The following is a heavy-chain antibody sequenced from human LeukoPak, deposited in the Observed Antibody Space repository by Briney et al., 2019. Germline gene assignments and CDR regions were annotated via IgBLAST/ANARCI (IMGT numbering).Heavy chain of an antibody. CDR2: IYYSGST. CDR3: ARDRGQYGMDV. D-gene: IGHD3-10*01. V-gene: IGHV4-59*01. J-gene: IGHJ6*02. CDR1: GGSISSYY. Sequence: SETLPLTCTVSGGSISSYYWSWILQPPGKGLEWIGYIYYSGSTNYNPSLKSRVTISVDTSKNQFSLKLSSVTAADTAVYYCARDRGQYGMDVWGQGTTVTVSS.